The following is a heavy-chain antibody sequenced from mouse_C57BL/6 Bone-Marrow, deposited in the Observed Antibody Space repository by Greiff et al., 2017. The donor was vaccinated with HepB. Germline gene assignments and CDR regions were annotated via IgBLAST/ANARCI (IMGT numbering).Heavy chain of an antibody. Sequence: QVQLQQPGAELVKPGASVKLSCKASGYTFTSYWMQWVKQRPGQGLEWIGEIDPSDSYTNYNQKFKGKATLTVDTSSSTASRQLSSLTSEDSAVYYCASLATVVRRYFDVWGTGTTVTVSS. CDR1: GYTFTSYW. D-gene: IGHD1-1*01. J-gene: IGHJ1*03. CDR2: IDPSDSYT. V-gene: IGHV1-50*01. CDR3: ASLATVVRRYFDV.